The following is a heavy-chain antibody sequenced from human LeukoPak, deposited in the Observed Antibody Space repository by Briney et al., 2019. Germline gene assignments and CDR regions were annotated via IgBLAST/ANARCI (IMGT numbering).Heavy chain of an antibody. CDR3: ARGGMYYYDTRAYYFFDY. CDR1: GGSISSGGYY. CDR2: IDYSGGT. Sequence: PSETLSLTCTVSGGSISSGGYYWSWIRQHPGKGLEWTGYIDYSGGTSYNPSLKSRVTISVDTSKNQFSLKLTSVTAADTAVYYCARGGMYYYDTRAYYFFDYWGQGTLVTVSS. J-gene: IGHJ4*02. D-gene: IGHD3-22*01. V-gene: IGHV4-31*03.